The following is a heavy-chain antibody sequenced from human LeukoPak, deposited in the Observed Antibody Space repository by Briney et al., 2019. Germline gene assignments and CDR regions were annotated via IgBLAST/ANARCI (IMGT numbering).Heavy chain of an antibody. Sequence: GGSLRLSCVVSGFPVSSNSMSWVRQAPGKGLEWVSTISSSGSSIFYAASVKARFTISRDNARNSLYLQMNSLRAEDTALYYCGSLDSREDSTSRWGPLDIWGQGTMVTVSS. V-gene: IGHV3-21*01. CDR1: GFPVSSNS. CDR3: GSLDSREDSTSRWGPLDI. CDR2: ISSSGSSI. J-gene: IGHJ3*02. D-gene: IGHD2-2*01.